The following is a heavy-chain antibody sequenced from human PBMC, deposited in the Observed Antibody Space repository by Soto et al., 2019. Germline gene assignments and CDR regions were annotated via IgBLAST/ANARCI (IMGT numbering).Heavy chain of an antibody. V-gene: IGHV1-18*04. D-gene: IGHD2-15*01. J-gene: IGHJ5*02. CDR3: ARTTSVILLLSWFDP. Sequence: QVQLVQSGAEVKKPGASVKVSCKASGYTFTSYGISWVRQAPGQGLEWMGWISAYNGNTNYAQKLQGRVTMTTDTSTSTAYKELRSLRSDDTALYYCARTTSVILLLSWFDPWGQGTLVTVSS. CDR2: ISAYNGNT. CDR1: GYTFTSYG.